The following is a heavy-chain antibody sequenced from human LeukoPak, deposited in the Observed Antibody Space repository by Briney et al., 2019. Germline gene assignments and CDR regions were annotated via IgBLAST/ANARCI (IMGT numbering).Heavy chain of an antibody. V-gene: IGHV1-18*01. D-gene: IGHD3-3*01. J-gene: IGHJ6*02. CDR1: GYTFTSYG. Sequence: GASVKVSCKASGYTFTSYGISWVRQAPGQGLEWMGWISAYNGNTNYAQKLQGRVTMTTDTSTSTAYMELRSLRSDDTAVYYCAREAYDFWSGYYSAYYYYGMDVWGQGTTVTVSS. CDR3: AREAYDFWSGYYSAYYYYGMDV. CDR2: ISAYNGNT.